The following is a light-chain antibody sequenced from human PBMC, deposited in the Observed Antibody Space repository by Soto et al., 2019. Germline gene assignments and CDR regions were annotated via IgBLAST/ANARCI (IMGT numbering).Light chain of an antibody. Sequence: QLVLTQPASVSGSVGQSITISCTGTSTDIGSYNFVSWFQQHPGKVPKLIIFDGGRRPSGVSDRFSGSTSGNTASLTISGLQADDEADYYCCSYAQGGIFVIGGGTQLTVL. CDR1: STDIGSYNF. V-gene: IGLV2-23*03. CDR3: CSYAQGGIFV. J-gene: IGLJ3*02. CDR2: DGG.